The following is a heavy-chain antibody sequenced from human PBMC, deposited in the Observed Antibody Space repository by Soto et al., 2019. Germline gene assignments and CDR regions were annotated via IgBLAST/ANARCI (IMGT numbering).Heavy chain of an antibody. CDR1: GGSIGSSSYY. CDR2: IYYSGST. J-gene: IGHJ4*02. CDR3: ARQNWKDFDY. Sequence: PSETLSLTCTVSGGSIGSSSYYWGWIRQPPGKGLEWIGSIYYSGSTYYNPSLKSRVTISVDTSKNQFSLKLSSVTAADTAVYYCARQNWKDFDYWGQGTLVTVSS. V-gene: IGHV4-39*01. D-gene: IGHD1-1*01.